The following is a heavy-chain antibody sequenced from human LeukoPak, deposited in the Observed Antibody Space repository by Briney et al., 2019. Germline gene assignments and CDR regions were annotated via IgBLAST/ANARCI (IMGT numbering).Heavy chain of an antibody. CDR3: ASPPPGVVVVAATRQYFQH. CDR1: GGTFSSYA. V-gene: IGHV1-69*05. D-gene: IGHD2-15*01. CDR2: IIPIFGTA. J-gene: IGHJ1*01. Sequence: GASVKVSCKASGGTFSSYAISWVRQAPGQGLEWMGRIIPIFGTANYAQKSQGRVSITTDESTSTAYMELSSLRSEDTAVYYCASPPPGVVVVAATRQYFQHWGQGTLVTVSS.